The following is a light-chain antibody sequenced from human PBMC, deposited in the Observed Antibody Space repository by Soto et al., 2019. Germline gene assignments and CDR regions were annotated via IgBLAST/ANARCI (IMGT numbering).Light chain of an antibody. V-gene: IGLV1-44*01. J-gene: IGLJ1*01. CDR3: ATWDDRPNVFYV. CDR2: AND. CDR1: SSNIGDNN. Sequence: QSVLTQPPSASGTPGQRVTISCSGSSSNIGDNNVNWYQKLPGMAPKLLIFANDQRPSGVPDRFSGSKSGTSASLVISGLQSEDEADYYCATWDDRPNVFYVFGTGTKLTVL.